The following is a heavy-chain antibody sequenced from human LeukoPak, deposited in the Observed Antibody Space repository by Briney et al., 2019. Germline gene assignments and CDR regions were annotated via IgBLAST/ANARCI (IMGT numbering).Heavy chain of an antibody. CDR3: GYCTNGVCYPPGNYYYYYGMDV. CDR1: GGTFSIYA. CDR2: IIPIFGTA. Sequence: ASVKVSFKASGGTFSIYAISWVRQAPGQGLEWMGGIIPIFGTANYAQKFQGRVTITADESTSTAYMELSSLRSEDTAVYYCGYCTNGVCYPPGNYYYYYGMDVWGQGTTVTVSS. D-gene: IGHD2-8*01. J-gene: IGHJ6*02. V-gene: IGHV1-69*13.